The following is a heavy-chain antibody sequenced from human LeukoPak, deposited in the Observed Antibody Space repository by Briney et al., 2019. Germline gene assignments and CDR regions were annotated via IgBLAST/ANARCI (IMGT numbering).Heavy chain of an antibody. V-gene: IGHV4-38-2*02. CDR2: IYHSGNT. CDR1: GYSISSGSY. CDR3: ALQPARRLSWFDP. J-gene: IGHJ5*02. D-gene: IGHD2-2*01. Sequence: ASETLSLTCTVSGYSISSGSYWGWIRQPPGKGLEWIANIYHSGNTYYNPSLKSRVTISVDTSRNQFSLKLSSVTAADTAVYYCALQPARRLSWFDPWGQGTLVTVSS.